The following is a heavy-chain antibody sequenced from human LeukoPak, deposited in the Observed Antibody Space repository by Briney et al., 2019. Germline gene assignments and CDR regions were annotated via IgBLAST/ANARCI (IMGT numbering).Heavy chain of an antibody. CDR1: GGSISSNY. D-gene: IGHD3-22*01. J-gene: IGHJ4*02. Sequence: SETLSLTCSVSGGSISSNYWSWIRQPAGKGLEWIGRIYYSGSTNYNPSLKSRLTMSVDTSKNQFSLNLNSVTAADTAVYFCAKLKNYDRSGYYSFEFLGRGTLV. CDR2: IYYSGST. CDR3: AKLKNYDRSGYYSFEF. V-gene: IGHV4-4*07.